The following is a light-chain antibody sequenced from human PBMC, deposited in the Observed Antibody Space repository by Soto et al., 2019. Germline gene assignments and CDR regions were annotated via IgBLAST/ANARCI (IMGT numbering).Light chain of an antibody. CDR3: QQYYSTPRT. J-gene: IGKJ1*01. Sequence: DIVMTQSPDSLAVSLGERATINCKSSQTVLDSFNNKDYLTWYQQKPGQPPKLLIYWASTREFVVPDRFSGSGSGTEFTLTISSLQAEDGAVYYCQQYYSTPRTFGHGTKVEIK. CDR2: WAS. V-gene: IGKV4-1*01. CDR1: QTVLDSFNNKDY.